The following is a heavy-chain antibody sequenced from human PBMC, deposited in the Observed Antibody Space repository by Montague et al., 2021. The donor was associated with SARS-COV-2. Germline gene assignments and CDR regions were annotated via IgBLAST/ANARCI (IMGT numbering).Heavy chain of an antibody. CDR2: INHSGTT. Sequence: SETLSLTCAVYGGSFSGYYWTWIRQSPGKGLEWIAEINHSGTTNYNFNPSLRSRVTISVDTSKSQFSLKLSSVTAADTAVYYCARGGSWLYYFDYWGQGTLVTVSS. J-gene: IGHJ4*02. CDR3: ARGGSWLYYFDY. D-gene: IGHD6-13*01. CDR1: GGSFSGYY. V-gene: IGHV4-34*01.